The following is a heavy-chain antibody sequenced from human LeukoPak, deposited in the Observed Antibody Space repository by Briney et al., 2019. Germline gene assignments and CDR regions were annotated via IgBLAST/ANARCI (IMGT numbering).Heavy chain of an antibody. D-gene: IGHD2-2*02. V-gene: IGHV3-23*01. CDR3: AKDSCTSCYRGAVDY. CDR1: GFTFNIYA. J-gene: IGHJ4*02. Sequence: QPGGSLRLSCAASGFTFNIYAMSWVRQAPGKGLEWVSAISGSGDGTYYADSVKGRFTISRDNSRNTLYLQMNSLRAEDTAVYYCAKDSCTSCYRGAVDYWGQGALVTVSS. CDR2: ISGSGDGT.